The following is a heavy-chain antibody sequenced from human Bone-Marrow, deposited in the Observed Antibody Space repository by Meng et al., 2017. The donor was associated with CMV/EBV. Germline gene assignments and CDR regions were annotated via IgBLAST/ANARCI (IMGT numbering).Heavy chain of an antibody. Sequence: QFTFKEAGPTSMTPTQTLPLTGTGSGFSLSTPGVGVAWIRKPPGKALEWLALNYWDDDKRYSPSLKNRLTITKDTSKNQVILTMTNMDPVDTGTYYCAHRITYYRGAFDFWGQGTLVTVSS. D-gene: IGHD3-3*01. CDR3: AHRITYYRGAFDF. J-gene: IGHJ4*02. CDR1: GFSLSTPGVG. V-gene: IGHV2-5*02. CDR2: NYWDDDK.